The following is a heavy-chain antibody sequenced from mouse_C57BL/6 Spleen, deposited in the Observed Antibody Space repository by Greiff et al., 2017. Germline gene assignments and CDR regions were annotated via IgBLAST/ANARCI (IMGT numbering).Heavy chain of an antibody. D-gene: IGHD1-1*01. Sequence: QVQLQQPGAELVKPGASVKLSCKASGYTFTSYWMHWVKQRPGQGLEWIGMIHPNSGSTNYNEKFKSKATLTVDKSSSTAYMQLSSLTSEDSAVYDCARYGPVGAMDYWGQGTSVTVSS. J-gene: IGHJ4*01. CDR2: IHPNSGST. V-gene: IGHV1-64*01. CDR1: GYTFTSYW. CDR3: ARYGPVGAMDY.